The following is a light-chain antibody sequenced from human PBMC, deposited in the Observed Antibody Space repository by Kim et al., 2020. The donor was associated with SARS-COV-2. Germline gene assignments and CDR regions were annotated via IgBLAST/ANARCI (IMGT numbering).Light chain of an antibody. CDR1: SLRSYY. CDR3: NSRDSSGNPS. V-gene: IGLV3-19*01. J-gene: IGLJ3*02. CDR2: GKN. Sequence: VARGQTVRITCQGASLRSYYASWYQQKPGQAPVLVIYGKNNRPSGIPDRFSGSSSGNTASSTITGAQAEDEADYYCNSRDSSGNPSFGGGTKLTVL.